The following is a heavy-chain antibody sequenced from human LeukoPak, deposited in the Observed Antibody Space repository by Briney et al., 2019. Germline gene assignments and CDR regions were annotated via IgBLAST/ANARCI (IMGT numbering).Heavy chain of an antibody. D-gene: IGHD4-11*01. V-gene: IGHV1-69*01. CDR3: AGGRTTVTPYYYYMDV. Sequence: SVKVSCKASGGTFSSYAISWVRQAAGQGLEWMGGIIPIFGTANYAQKFQGRVTITADESTSTAYMELSSLRSEDTAVYYCAGGRTTVTPYYYYMDVWGKGTTVTVSS. CDR2: IIPIFGTA. J-gene: IGHJ6*03. CDR1: GGTFSSYA.